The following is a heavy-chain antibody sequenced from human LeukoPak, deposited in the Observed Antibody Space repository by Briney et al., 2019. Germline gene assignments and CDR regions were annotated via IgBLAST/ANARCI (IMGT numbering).Heavy chain of an antibody. Sequence: GGSLRLSCAASGFTFSSYDMHWVRQAPGKGLEWVSAIRTAGETYYPGYVKGRFTISRENAKTSLYLQMNSLRAGDTAVYYCARGTGGPLSIWGQGILVTVSS. CDR3: ARGTGGPLSI. V-gene: IGHV3-13*01. J-gene: IGHJ4*02. D-gene: IGHD2-8*02. CDR1: GFTFSSYD. CDR2: IRTAGET.